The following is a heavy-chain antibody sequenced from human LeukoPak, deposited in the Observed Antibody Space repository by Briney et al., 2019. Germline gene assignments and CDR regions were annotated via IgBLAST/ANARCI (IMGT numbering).Heavy chain of an antibody. CDR1: GFTFSSYA. V-gene: IGHV3-64*01. J-gene: IGHJ4*02. Sequence: GGSLRLSCAASGFTFSSYAMHWVRQAPGKGLEYVSAISSNGGSTYYANSVKGRFTISRDNSKNTLYLQMGSLRAEDMAVYYCAKATLPWDIVVVPAAMDYWGQGTLVTVSS. CDR2: ISSNGGST. D-gene: IGHD2-2*01. CDR3: AKATLPWDIVVVPAAMDY.